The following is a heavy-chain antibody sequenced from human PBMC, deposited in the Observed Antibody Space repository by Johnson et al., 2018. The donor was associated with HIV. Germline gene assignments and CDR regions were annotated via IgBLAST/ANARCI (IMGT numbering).Heavy chain of an antibody. V-gene: IGHV3-30*19. CDR2: ISYDGSNK. J-gene: IGHJ3*02. Sequence: QVQLVESGGGVVQPGRSLRLSCAASGFTFSSYGMHWVRQAPGKGLEWVAVISYDGSNKYYADSVKGRFTIARDNSKNTLYLQMNSLRAEDTAVYYCATGVGAGGGGDAFDIWGQGTMVTVSS. D-gene: IGHD1-26*01. CDR1: GFTFSSYG. CDR3: ATGVGAGGGGDAFDI.